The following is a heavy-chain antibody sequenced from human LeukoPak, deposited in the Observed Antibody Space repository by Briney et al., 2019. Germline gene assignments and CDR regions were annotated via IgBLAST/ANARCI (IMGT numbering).Heavy chain of an antibody. V-gene: IGHV3-30-3*01. J-gene: IGHJ4*02. CDR3: AKDPGYSSLYDY. CDR2: ISYDGSNK. Sequence: GGSLRLSCAASGFTFSSYAMHWVRQAPGKGLEWVAVISYDGSNKYYADSVKGRFTISRDNSKNTLYLQMNSLRAEDTAIYYCAKDPGYSSLYDYWGQGTLVTVSS. D-gene: IGHD6-6*01. CDR1: GFTFSSYA.